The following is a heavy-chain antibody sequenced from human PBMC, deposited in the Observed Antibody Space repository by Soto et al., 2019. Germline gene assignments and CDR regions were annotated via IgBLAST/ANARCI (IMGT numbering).Heavy chain of an antibody. CDR3: ARYRAAADMSDFDY. V-gene: IGHV3-49*04. D-gene: IGHD6-13*01. CDR1: GFTFGGYA. Sequence: GGSLRLSCTGSGFTFGGYAMGWVRQVPGEGLEWVGSIRSKAYSRTTEYAASVRGRFSISRDDSRSLAYLQMDSLKTEDTGVYFCARYRAAADMSDFDYWGQGTLVTVSS. J-gene: IGHJ4*02. CDR2: IRSKAYSRTT.